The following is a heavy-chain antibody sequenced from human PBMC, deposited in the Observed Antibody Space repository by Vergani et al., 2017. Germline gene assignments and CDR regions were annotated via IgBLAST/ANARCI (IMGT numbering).Heavy chain of an antibody. CDR3: ARLPRGLRGMSLEY. J-gene: IGHJ4*02. Sequence: VQLVQSRGEVKKPGESVKISCETSGYTFTNYWVAWVRQRPGKGLEWMGLIFPGDADTRYSPSFEGQVTISADTSTSTAYVQWPSLKASDTAVYFCARLPRGLRGMSLEYWGQGTLVTVSS. D-gene: IGHD3-10*01. CDR2: IFPGDADT. CDR1: GYTFTNYW. V-gene: IGHV5-51*01.